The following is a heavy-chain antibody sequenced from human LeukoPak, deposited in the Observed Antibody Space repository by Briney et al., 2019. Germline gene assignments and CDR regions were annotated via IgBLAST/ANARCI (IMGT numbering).Heavy chain of an antibody. Sequence: ASVKVSCKASGGTFSSYAISWVRQAPGQGLEWMGGIIPIFGTANYAQKFQGRVTITADESTSTPYMELSSLRSEDTAVYYCARVEYSSSLGWFDPWGQGTLVTVSS. CDR3: ARVEYSSSLGWFDP. D-gene: IGHD6-6*01. CDR1: GGTFSSYA. CDR2: IIPIFGTA. V-gene: IGHV1-69*13. J-gene: IGHJ5*02.